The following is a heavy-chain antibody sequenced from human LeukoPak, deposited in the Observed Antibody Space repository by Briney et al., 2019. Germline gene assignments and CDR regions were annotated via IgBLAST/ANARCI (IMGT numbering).Heavy chain of an antibody. CDR2: ISSRSSYM. CDR1: GFTFSSYN. D-gene: IGHD3-3*01. J-gene: IGHJ4*02. Sequence: AGSLRLSCAASGFTFSSYNMKWVRQAPGKGLEWVSSISSRSSYMFYADSVKGRFTISRDNAKKSLYLQMNSLRAEDTAVYYCASGVNYFDYWGQGTLVTVSS. V-gene: IGHV3-21*01. CDR3: ASGVNYFDY.